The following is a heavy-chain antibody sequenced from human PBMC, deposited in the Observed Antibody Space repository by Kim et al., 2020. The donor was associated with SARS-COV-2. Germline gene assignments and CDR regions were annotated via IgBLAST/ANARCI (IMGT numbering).Heavy chain of an antibody. Sequence: SVKVSCKASGGTFSSYAISWVRQAPGQGLEWMGGIIPIFGTANYAQKFQGRVTITADESTSTAYMELSSLRSEDTAVYYCARDPDSGSHFDYWGQGTLVTVSS. D-gene: IGHD1-26*01. CDR2: IIPIFGTA. CDR3: ARDPDSGSHFDY. CDR1: GGTFSSYA. V-gene: IGHV1-69*13. J-gene: IGHJ4*02.